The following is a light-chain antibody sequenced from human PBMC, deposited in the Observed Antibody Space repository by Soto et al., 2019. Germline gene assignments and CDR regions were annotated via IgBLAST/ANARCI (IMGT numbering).Light chain of an antibody. CDR3: QQYSSPAAYT. J-gene: IGKJ2*01. CDR1: QSVSSSY. Sequence: EIVLTQSPGTLSLSPGERATLSCRASQSVSSSYLAWYQQKPGQAPRLLISGTSSRTTGIPDRFSGSGSGTEFTLIISRLEPEDFAVYYCQQYSSPAAYTFGQGTRLEIK. V-gene: IGKV3-20*01. CDR2: GTS.